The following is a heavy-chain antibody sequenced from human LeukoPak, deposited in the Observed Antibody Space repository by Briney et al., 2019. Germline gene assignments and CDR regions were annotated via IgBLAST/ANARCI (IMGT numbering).Heavy chain of an antibody. D-gene: IGHD2-2*01. CDR1: GGTFSSYA. J-gene: IGHJ1*01. V-gene: IGHV1-69*01. CDR3: ARGLGYCSSTSCLLQH. Sequence: SVKVSCKASGGTFSSYAISWVRQAPGQGLEWMGGIIPIFGTANYAQKFLGRVTITADESTSTAYMELSSLRSEDTAVYYCARGLGYCSSTSCLLQHWGQGTLVTVSS. CDR2: IIPIFGTA.